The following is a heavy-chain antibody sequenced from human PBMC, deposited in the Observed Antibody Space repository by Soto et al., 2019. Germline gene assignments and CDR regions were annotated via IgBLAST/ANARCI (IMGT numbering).Heavy chain of an antibody. V-gene: IGHV1-18*01. CDR1: GYTFTSYG. J-gene: IGHJ6*02. CDR3: ARVPMLVRATGATDYYYYYGMDV. D-gene: IGHD6-6*01. Sequence: ASVKVSCKASGYTFTSYGISWVRQAPGQGLEWMGWISAYNGNTNYAQKLQGRVTMTTDTSTSTAYMELRSLRSDDTAVYYCARVPMLVRATGATDYYYYYGMDVWGQGTTVTVSS. CDR2: ISAYNGNT.